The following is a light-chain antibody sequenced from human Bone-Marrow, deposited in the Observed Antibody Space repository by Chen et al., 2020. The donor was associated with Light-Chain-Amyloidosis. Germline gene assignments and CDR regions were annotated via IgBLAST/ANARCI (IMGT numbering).Light chain of an antibody. CDR2: DDS. V-gene: IGLV3-21*02. J-gene: IGLJ3*02. CDR3: QVWDRSSDRPV. Sequence: SYVLTQPSSVSVAPGQTATIACGGNNIGSTSVHWYQQTPGQAPLLVVYDDSDRPSGIPERFSGSNSGKAATLTISRVEAGDEADYYCQVWDRSSDRPVFGGGTKLTVL. CDR1: NIGSTS.